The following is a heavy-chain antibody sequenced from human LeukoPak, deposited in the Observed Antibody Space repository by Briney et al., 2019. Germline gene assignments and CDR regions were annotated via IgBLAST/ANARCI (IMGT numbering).Heavy chain of an antibody. D-gene: IGHD6-19*01. CDR1: GFTFSSYA. CDR2: IGGSAGST. Sequence: GGSLRLSCAVSGFTFSSYAMSWVRQAPGKGLEWVSTIGGSAGSTYYADSVKGRFTISRDNSKNTLYLQMNSLRAEDTAVYYCAASSGPDAFDIWGQGTMVTVSS. J-gene: IGHJ3*02. V-gene: IGHV3-23*01. CDR3: AASSGPDAFDI.